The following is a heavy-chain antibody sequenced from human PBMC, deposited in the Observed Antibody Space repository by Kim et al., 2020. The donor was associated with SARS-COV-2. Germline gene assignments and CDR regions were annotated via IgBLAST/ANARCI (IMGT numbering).Heavy chain of an antibody. D-gene: IGHD2-2*03. CDR3: VKSRGWIFDL. V-gene: IGHV3-7*01. J-gene: IGHJ4*02. CDR2: RKEDGSEI. Sequence: GGSLRLSCAVSGFTSSDSWMNWVRQAPGKGLEWVANRKEDGSEIYYVDSVRGRFTISRDNANNSLYLHMDSLRVEDTAVYFCVKSRGWIFDLWGQGTLVT. CDR1: GFTSSDSW.